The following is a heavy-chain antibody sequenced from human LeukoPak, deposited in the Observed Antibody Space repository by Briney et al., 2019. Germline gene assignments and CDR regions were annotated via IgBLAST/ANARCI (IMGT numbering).Heavy chain of an antibody. J-gene: IGHJ5*02. CDR1: GFTFSSNY. CDR2: IYSGGST. D-gene: IGHD6-13*01. Sequence: GGSLRLSCAASGFTFSSNYMSWVRQAPGKGLEWVSVIYSGGSTYYADSVKGRFTISRDNSKNTLYLQMSSLRAEDTAVYYCARVYSSSWYYWFDPWGQGTLVTVSS. CDR3: ARVYSSSWYYWFDP. V-gene: IGHV3-66*01.